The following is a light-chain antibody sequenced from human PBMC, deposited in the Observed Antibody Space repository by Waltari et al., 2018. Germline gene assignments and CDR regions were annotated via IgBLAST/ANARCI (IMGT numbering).Light chain of an antibody. CDR3: QQYGNSRT. J-gene: IGKJ1*01. CDR1: QSINSFY. CDR2: DTS. V-gene: IGKV3-20*01. Sequence: EIVFTQSPGTLSLSPGERATLSCRASQSINSFYFAWYQQKPGQAPSLLIYDTSTRATGVPDRFTGSGSGTDFALTISRLEPEDFAVYYCQQYGNSRTFGQGTKVEIK.